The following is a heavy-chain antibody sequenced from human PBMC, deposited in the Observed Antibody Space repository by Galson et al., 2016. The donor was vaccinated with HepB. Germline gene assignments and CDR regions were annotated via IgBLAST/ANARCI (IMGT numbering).Heavy chain of an antibody. J-gene: IGHJ4*02. CDR3: ARQHRGGPSDY. V-gene: IGHV4-4*02. D-gene: IGHD5-24*01. Sequence: ETLSLTCAVSGVSISSSDWWSWVRQPPAQGLEWIGQIFHTGRVNYTPSLASRVTISVDTSNNHFSLRLSSVTAADTALYYCARQHRGGPSDYWGQGTLIIVSS. CDR1: GVSISSSDW. CDR2: IFHTGRV.